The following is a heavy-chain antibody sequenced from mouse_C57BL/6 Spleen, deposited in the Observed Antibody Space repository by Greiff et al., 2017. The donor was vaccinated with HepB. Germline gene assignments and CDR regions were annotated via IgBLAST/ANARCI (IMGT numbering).Heavy chain of an antibody. Sequence: VQLQQSGAELVKPGASVKMSCKASGYTFTSYWITWVKQRPGQGLEWIGDIYPGSGSTNYNEKFKSKATLTVDTSSSTAYMQLSSLTSEDSAVYYCARYVVAPYYFDYWGQGTTLTVSS. CDR2: IYPGSGST. CDR3: ARYVVAPYYFDY. J-gene: IGHJ2*01. D-gene: IGHD1-1*01. V-gene: IGHV1-55*01. CDR1: GYTFTSYW.